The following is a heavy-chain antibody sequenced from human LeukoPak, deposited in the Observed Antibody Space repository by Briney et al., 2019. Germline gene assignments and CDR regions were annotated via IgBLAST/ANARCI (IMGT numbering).Heavy chain of an antibody. CDR1: GGSISSDDYY. Sequence: SETLSLTCTVSGGSISSDDYYWSWIRQPPGKGLEWIGYIYYSGSTYYNPSLKSRVTISVNPSKNQFSLKLSSVTAADTAVYYCARDGHGDGDAFDIWGQGTMVTVSS. CDR2: IYYSGST. CDR3: ARDGHGDGDAFDI. D-gene: IGHD4-17*01. J-gene: IGHJ3*02. V-gene: IGHV4-30-4*01.